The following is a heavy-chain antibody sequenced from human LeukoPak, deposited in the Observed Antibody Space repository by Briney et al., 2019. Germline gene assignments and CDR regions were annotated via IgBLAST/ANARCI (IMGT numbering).Heavy chain of an antibody. CDR3: ARDDYYGSGSYNYNWFDP. V-gene: IGHV4-39*07. CDR2: IYYSGST. Sequence: SETLSLTCTVSGGSISSSSYYWGWIRQPPGKGLEWIGSIYYSGSTYYNPSLKSRVTIPVDTSKNQFSLKLSSVTAADTAVYYCARDDYYGSGSYNYNWFDPWGQGTLVTVSS. D-gene: IGHD3-10*01. J-gene: IGHJ5*02. CDR1: GGSISSSSYY.